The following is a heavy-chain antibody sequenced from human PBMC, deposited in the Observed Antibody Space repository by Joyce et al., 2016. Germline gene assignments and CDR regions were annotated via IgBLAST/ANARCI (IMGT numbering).Heavy chain of an antibody. CDR3: VKEDVRREDV. Sequence: EVQLVESGGGLIQPGGSLRLSCAASGFTFNIYSMNWVRQAPGKGLEWGSYISSTGGTIYYADSVKGRFTISRDNAKNSLYLQMNSLRDEDTAVYYCVKEDVRREDVWGQGTTVTVSS. V-gene: IGHV3-48*02. CDR2: ISSTGGTI. J-gene: IGHJ6*02. CDR1: GFTFNIYS.